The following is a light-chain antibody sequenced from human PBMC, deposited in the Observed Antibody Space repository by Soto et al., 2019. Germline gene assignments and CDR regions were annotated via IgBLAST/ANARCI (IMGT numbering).Light chain of an antibody. Sequence: EIVFTQSPGTLSLSPGERATLSCRASQSVSSSYLAWYQQKPGRALRLLIDGASTRATGIPDRFSGSGSGTDFTLTISRLEPEDAAVYYCQQYEAVVTFGQGTKVDIK. J-gene: IGKJ1*01. CDR2: GAS. V-gene: IGKV3-20*01. CDR3: QQYEAVVT. CDR1: QSVSSSY.